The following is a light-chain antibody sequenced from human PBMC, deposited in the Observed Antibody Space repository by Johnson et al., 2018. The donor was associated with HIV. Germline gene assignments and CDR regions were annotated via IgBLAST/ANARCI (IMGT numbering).Light chain of an antibody. J-gene: IGLJ1*01. CDR1: SSNIGNNY. CDR2: DNH. Sequence: QSVLTQPPSVSAAPGQKVTISCSGSSSNIGNNYVSWYQQLPGTAPKLLIYDNHKRPSGIPDRFSGSKSGTSATLGITGLQTGDEADYYCGTWDSSLRVGFFGTGTKVTVL. CDR3: GTWDSSLRVGF. V-gene: IGLV1-51*02.